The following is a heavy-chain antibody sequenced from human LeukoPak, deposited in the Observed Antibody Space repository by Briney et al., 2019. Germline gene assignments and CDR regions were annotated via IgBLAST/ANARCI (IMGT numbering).Heavy chain of an antibody. J-gene: IGHJ4*02. Sequence: PGGSLRLSCAASGFTFSSYGMHWVRQAPGKGLEWVAVISYDGSNKYYADSVKGRFTISRDNAKNSLYLQMNSLRAEDTALYYCAKDIGGSGSYYSQFDYWGQGTLVTVSS. CDR1: GFTFSSYG. D-gene: IGHD3-10*01. CDR3: AKDIGGSGSYYSQFDY. V-gene: IGHV3-30*18. CDR2: ISYDGSNK.